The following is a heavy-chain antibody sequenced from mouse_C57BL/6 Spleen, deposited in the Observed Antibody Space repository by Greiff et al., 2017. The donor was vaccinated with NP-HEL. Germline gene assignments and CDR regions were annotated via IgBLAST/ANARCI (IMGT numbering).Heavy chain of an antibody. J-gene: IGHJ3*01. V-gene: IGHV1-55*01. CDR2: IYPGSGST. CDR3: AGIQDDGAWFAY. D-gene: IGHD2-3*01. CDR1: GYTFTSYW. Sequence: VQLQQSGAELVKPGASVKMSCKASGYTFTSYWITWVKQRPGQGLEWIGDIYPGSGSTNYNEKFKSKATLTVDTSSSTAYMQLSSLTSEDSAVYYCAGIQDDGAWFAYWGQGTLVTVSA.